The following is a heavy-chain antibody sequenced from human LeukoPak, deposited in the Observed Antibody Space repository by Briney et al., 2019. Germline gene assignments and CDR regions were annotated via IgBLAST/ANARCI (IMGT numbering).Heavy chain of an antibody. Sequence: SETLSLTCAVYGGSFSGYYWSWIRQPPGKGLDWIGEINHSGSTNYNPSLKSRVTISVDTSKNQFSLKLSSVTAADTAVYYCARGQGVYYGSGSYYRNINWFDPWGQGTLVTVSS. CDR1: GGSFSGYY. CDR3: ARGQGVYYGSGSYYRNINWFDP. D-gene: IGHD3-10*01. V-gene: IGHV4-34*01. CDR2: INHSGST. J-gene: IGHJ5*02.